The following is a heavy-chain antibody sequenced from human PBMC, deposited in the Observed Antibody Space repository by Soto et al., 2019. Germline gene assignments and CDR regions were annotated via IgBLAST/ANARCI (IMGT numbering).Heavy chain of an antibody. Sequence: QVQLQESGPGLVKPSGTLSLTCAVSGGSISSSNWWSWVRQPPGKGLEWIGEIYHSGSTNYNPSLKRRVTISVDKSKNQSSLKLSSVTAADTAVYYCASKSKRGYSYGPFDYWGQGTLVTVSS. D-gene: IGHD5-18*01. CDR2: IYHSGST. CDR3: ASKSKRGYSYGPFDY. CDR1: GGSISSSNW. V-gene: IGHV4-4*02. J-gene: IGHJ4*02.